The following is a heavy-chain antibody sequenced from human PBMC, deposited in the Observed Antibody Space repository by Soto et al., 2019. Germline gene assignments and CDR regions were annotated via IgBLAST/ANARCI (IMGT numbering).Heavy chain of an antibody. D-gene: IGHD6-13*01. J-gene: IGHJ4*02. V-gene: IGHV1-3*01. CDR3: ARWGSGSLDH. Sequence: ASVKVSCKASGYTFSSNPMHWVRQAPGQRPEWMGWIHVGNGNTKYSQKFKGRVTITRDTSASTAYMELSSLKSEDTSVYYCARWGSGSLDHWGQGTLVTVSS. CDR1: GYTFSSNP. CDR2: IHVGNGNT.